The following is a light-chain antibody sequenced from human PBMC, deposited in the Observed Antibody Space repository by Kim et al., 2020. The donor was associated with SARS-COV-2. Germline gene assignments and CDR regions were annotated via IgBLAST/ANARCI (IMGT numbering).Light chain of an antibody. CDR3: NSRDSSGNHLEV. V-gene: IGLV3-19*01. Sequence: SSELTQDPAVSVALGQTVRITCQGDSLRSYYASWYQQKPGQAPVLVIYGKNNRPSGIPDRFSGSSSGNTASLTITGAQAEAEADYYCNSRDSSGNHLEVF. J-gene: IGLJ1*01. CDR1: SLRSYY. CDR2: GKN.